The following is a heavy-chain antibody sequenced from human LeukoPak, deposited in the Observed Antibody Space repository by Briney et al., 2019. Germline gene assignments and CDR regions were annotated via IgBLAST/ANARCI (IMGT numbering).Heavy chain of an antibody. J-gene: IGHJ4*02. CDR2: ISYDGSNK. Sequence: AGGSLRLSCAASGFTFSSYGMHWVRQAPGKGLEWVAVISYDGSNKYYADSVKGRFTISRDNSKNSLYLQMNSLRAEDTAVYYCGEGRKGAWFPNYWGQGTLVTVSS. V-gene: IGHV3-30*03. CDR1: GFTFSSYG. CDR3: GEGRKGAWFPNY. D-gene: IGHD3-10*01.